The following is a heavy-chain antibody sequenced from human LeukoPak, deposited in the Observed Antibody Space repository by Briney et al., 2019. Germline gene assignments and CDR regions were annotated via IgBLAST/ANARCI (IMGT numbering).Heavy chain of an antibody. CDR1: GYTFTSYY. J-gene: IGHJ4*02. V-gene: IGHV1-46*01. Sequence: ASVKVSCKASGYTFTSYYMQWVRQAPGQGLEWMGIIDPSGGSTSYAKKFQGRVPITRDTSTSTVYMELSSLRSEDKAVYYCARLGIAVAGDLDYWGQGTLVTVSS. CDR3: ARLGIAVAGDLDY. CDR2: IDPSGGST. D-gene: IGHD6-19*01.